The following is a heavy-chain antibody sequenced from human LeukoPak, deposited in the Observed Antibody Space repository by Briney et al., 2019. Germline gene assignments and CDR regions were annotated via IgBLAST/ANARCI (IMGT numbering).Heavy chain of an antibody. CDR1: GFTVSSNY. D-gene: IGHD5-18*01. CDR2: IYSGGST. CDR3: ARGGAEGYSYDY. V-gene: IGHV3-66*01. Sequence: GGSLRLSCAASGFTVSSNYMSWVRQAPGKGLEWVSVIYSGGSTYYADSVKGRFTISRDNAKNSLYLQMNSLRAEDTAVYYCARGGAEGYSYDYWGQGTLVTVSS. J-gene: IGHJ4*02.